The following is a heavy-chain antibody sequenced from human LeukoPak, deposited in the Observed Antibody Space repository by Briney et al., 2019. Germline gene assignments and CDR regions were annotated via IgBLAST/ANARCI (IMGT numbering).Heavy chain of an antibody. V-gene: IGHV4-4*08. J-gene: IGHJ5*02. D-gene: IGHD6-13*01. Sequence: SGTPSLTCTVSSASIWNNHWSWIPQPPGEGLEWIGYIYSTGSTSYNPTLKSRVTISVDTSKNQFSLNLTSVTAADTAVYYCARKGPAAGLSRWFDPWGQGTLVTVSS. CDR3: ARKGPAAGLSRWFDP. CDR1: SASIWNNH. CDR2: IYSTGST.